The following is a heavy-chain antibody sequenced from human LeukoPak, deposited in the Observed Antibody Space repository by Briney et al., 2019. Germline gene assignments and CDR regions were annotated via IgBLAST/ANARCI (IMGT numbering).Heavy chain of an antibody. V-gene: IGHV4-39*07. CDR1: GGSISSSSYY. D-gene: IGHD6-19*01. J-gene: IGHJ3*02. CDR3: ASSSGWCSSAFDI. CDR2: IYYSGST. Sequence: PSETLSLTCTVSGGSISSSSYYWGWIRQPPGKGLEWIGSIYYSGSTYYNPSLKSRVTISVDTSKNQFSLKLSSVTAADTAVYYCASSSGWCSSAFDIWGQGTMVTVSS.